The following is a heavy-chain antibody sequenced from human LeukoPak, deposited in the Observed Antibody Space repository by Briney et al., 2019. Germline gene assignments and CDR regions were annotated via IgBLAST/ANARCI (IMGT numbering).Heavy chain of an antibody. Sequence: GGSLRLSCAASGFTFSNYGMHWVRQAPGKGLEWVAVIWYDGSNKYYADSVKGRFTISRDNSKNTLYLQMNSLRDEDTAVYYCARDSSGHYYVDYWGQGTLVTVSS. CDR2: IWYDGSNK. V-gene: IGHV3-33*01. CDR3: ARDSSGHYYVDY. CDR1: GFTFSNYG. D-gene: IGHD6-19*01. J-gene: IGHJ4*02.